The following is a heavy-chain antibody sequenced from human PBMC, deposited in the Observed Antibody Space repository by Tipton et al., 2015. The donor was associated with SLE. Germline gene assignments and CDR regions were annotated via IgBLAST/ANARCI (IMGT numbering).Heavy chain of an antibody. V-gene: IGHV4-4*07. D-gene: IGHD4-17*01. Sequence: LRLSCTVSGGSISSYYWSWIRQPAGKGLEWIGRIYTSGSTNYNPSLKSRVTMSVDTSKNQFSLKLSSVTAADTAVYYCARDWGGHYGLQDAFDIWGQGTMVTVSS. CDR1: GGSISSYY. CDR2: IYTSGST. J-gene: IGHJ3*02. CDR3: ARDWGGHYGLQDAFDI.